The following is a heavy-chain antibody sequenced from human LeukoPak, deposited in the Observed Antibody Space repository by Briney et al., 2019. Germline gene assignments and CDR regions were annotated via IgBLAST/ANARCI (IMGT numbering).Heavy chain of an antibody. CDR2: ISSSGSTI. CDR3: ATTGGYSSRKRKFDY. CDR1: GFTFSDYY. Sequence: PGGSLRLSCAASGFTFSDYYMSWIRQAPGKGLEWVSYISSSGSTIYYADSVKGRFTISRDNAKNSLYLQMNSLRAEDTAVYYCATTGGYSSRKRKFDYWGQGTLVTVSS. J-gene: IGHJ4*02. D-gene: IGHD6-19*01. V-gene: IGHV3-11*01.